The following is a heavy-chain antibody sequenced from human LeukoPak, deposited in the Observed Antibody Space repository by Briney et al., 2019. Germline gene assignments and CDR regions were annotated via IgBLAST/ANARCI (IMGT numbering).Heavy chain of an antibody. D-gene: IGHD1-26*01. V-gene: IGHV4-59*08. CDR3: ARHMNGGTYPMDV. CDR2: IYYSGST. Sequence: SETLSLTCTVSGGSISSHYWSWLRQPPGEGLEWIAYIYYSGSTKYSPSLQGRVTISVDTSNNQFSLKVSSVTAADTAVYYCARHMNGGTYPMDVWGQGTTVTVSS. J-gene: IGHJ6*02. CDR1: GGSISSHY.